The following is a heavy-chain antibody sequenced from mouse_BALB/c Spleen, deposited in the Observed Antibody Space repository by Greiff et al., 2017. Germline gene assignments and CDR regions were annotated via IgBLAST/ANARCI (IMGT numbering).Heavy chain of an antibody. J-gene: IGHJ4*01. D-gene: IGHD2-3*01. CDR3: VYDCYWDYAMDY. CDR1: GYSITSDYA. CDR2: ISYSGST. V-gene: IGHV3-2*02. Sequence: DVKLQESGPGLVKPSQSLSLTCTVTGYSITSDYAWNWIRQFPGNKLEWMGYISYSGSTSYNPSLKSRISITRDTSKNQFFLQLNSVTTEDTATYYCVYDCYWDYAMDYWGQGTSVTVSS.